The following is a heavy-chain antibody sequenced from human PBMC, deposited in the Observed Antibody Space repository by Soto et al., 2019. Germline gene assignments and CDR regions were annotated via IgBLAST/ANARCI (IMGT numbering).Heavy chain of an antibody. V-gene: IGHV3-23*01. CDR2: INVGGDT. J-gene: IGHJ2*01. CDR1: GFIFSTSA. CDR3: AKESFDWFFDL. Sequence: PGGSLRLSCTASGFIFSTSALTWVRQAPGKGLEWVSTINVGGDTNYADSVKGRFTISRDNSKSTLYLQMSSLRAADTAVYYCAKESFDWFFDLWGRGTLVTVSS.